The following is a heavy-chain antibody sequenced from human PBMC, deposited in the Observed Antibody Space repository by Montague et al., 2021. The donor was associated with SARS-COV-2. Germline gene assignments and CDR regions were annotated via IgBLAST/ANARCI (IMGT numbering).Heavy chain of an antibody. CDR2: IWFDGTEI. Sequence: PLRLSCAASGFTFNAYNMHWVRQAPGKGLEWVTVIWFDGTEIHYADSVKGRFAISRDNSKNTLYLQMNSLRAEDTAVYYCARGGQMATTVFDSWGQGTLVTVSS. J-gene: IGHJ4*02. V-gene: IGHV3-33*08. CDR1: GFTFNAYN. D-gene: IGHD5-24*01. CDR3: ARGGQMATTVFDS.